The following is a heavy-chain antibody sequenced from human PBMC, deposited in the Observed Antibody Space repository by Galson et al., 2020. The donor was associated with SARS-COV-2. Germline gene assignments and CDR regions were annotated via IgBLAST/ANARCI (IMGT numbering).Heavy chain of an antibody. Sequence: GESLKISCAASGFAVSSNYMSWVRQAPGKGLQCVSVIYSGGGTYYADSVKGRFTISRDHSKNTLYLQINTVNPDDTAVYWCGSGRYGMDVWGRGTTVTVSS. CDR1: GFAVSSNY. CDR2: IYSGGGT. J-gene: IGHJ6*02. CDR3: GSGRYGMDV. V-gene: IGHV3-53*01.